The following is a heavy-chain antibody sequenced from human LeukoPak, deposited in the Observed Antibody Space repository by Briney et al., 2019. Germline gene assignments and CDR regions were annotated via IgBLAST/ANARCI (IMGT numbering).Heavy chain of an antibody. V-gene: IGHV4-39*07. D-gene: IGHD2-2*02. Sequence: SETLSLTCTVSGDSLRKSTFYWVWIRQPPGKGLEWIGSIYYSGGADYNPSLQSRVTISVDTSKNEFSLKVRSVTAADTAVYYCARDRRYCSSTSCYIGTYYCYMDVWGKGTTVTVSS. J-gene: IGHJ6*03. CDR2: IYYSGGA. CDR3: ARDRRYCSSTSCYIGTYYCYMDV. CDR1: GDSLRKSTFY.